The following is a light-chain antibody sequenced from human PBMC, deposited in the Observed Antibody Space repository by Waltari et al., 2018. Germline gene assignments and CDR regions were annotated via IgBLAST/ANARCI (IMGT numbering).Light chain of an antibody. CDR1: QGISSN. Sequence: DIQLTQSPSFLSASVGDRVTMTCRASQGISSNLAWYQQKPGKAPKLLIYAASTLQSGVPSRFSGSGSGTEFTLTISSLQSEDFATYYCQQLNSYPRTFGGGTKVEIK. CDR2: AAS. V-gene: IGKV1-9*01. CDR3: QQLNSYPRT. J-gene: IGKJ4*01.